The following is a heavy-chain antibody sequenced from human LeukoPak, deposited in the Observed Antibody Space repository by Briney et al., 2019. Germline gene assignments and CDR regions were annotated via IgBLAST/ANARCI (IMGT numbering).Heavy chain of an antibody. J-gene: IGHJ4*02. V-gene: IGHV3-9*01. D-gene: IGHD5-12*01. CDR3: AKDSGYDLGSGFDY. CDR2: ISWNSGSI. Sequence: WXRQAPGXXXEGXSGISWNSGSIGYADSVQGRFTISRDNAKNSLYLQMNSLRAEDTALYYCAKDSGYDLGSGFDYWGQGTLVTVSS.